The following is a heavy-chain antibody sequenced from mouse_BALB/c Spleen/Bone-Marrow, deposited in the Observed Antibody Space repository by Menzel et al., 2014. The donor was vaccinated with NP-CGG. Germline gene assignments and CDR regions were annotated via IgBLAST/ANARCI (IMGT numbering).Heavy chain of an antibody. V-gene: IGHV1S29*02. CDR3: ARGRAYGKCVWFAY. Sequence: VQLQQSGPELAKPGASVKISCKASGYIFTDYNMHWVKQSHGMSLDWIGYIYPYNGGTGYNQKFKSKATLAVDNSSNTAYMELRSLTAEDSAVYCCARGRAYGKCVWFAYWGQGTLVTGSA. D-gene: IGHD2-1*01. J-gene: IGHJ3*01. CDR2: IYPYNGGT. CDR1: GYIFTDYN.